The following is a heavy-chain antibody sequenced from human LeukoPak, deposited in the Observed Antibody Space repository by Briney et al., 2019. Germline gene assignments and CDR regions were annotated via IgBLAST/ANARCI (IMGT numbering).Heavy chain of an antibody. CDR2: IYYSGST. J-gene: IGHJ4*02. CDR3: ARGLRWDLLLHFDY. CDR1: GGSISSYH. D-gene: IGHD4-23*01. V-gene: IGHV4-59*01. Sequence: SETLSLTCTVSGGSISSYHWSWIRQPPGKGLEWIGYIYYSGSTNYNPSLKSRVTISVDTSKNQFSLKLSSVTAADTAVYYCARGLRWDLLLHFDYWGQGTLVTVSS.